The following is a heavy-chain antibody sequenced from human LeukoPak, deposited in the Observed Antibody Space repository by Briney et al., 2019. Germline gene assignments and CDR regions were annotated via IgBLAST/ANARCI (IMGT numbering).Heavy chain of an antibody. CDR3: ARLFYDFWSGYYPDY. Sequence: GGSLRLSCAASGFTFSSYAMSWVRQAPGKGLEWVANIKQDGSEKYYVDSVKGRFTISRDNAKNSLYLQMNSLRAEDTAVYYCARLFYDFWSGYYPDYWGQGTLVTVSS. J-gene: IGHJ4*02. V-gene: IGHV3-7*01. D-gene: IGHD3-3*01. CDR2: IKQDGSEK. CDR1: GFTFSSYA.